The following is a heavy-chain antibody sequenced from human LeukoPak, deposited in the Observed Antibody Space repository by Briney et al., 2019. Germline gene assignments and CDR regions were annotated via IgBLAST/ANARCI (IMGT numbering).Heavy chain of an antibody. V-gene: IGHV1-2*02. D-gene: IGHD6-13*01. CDR2: INPNSGGT. CDR3: ARDSSSWYYFDY. Sequence: ASVKVSCKASGYTFTGYYMHRVRQAPGQGLEWMGWINPNSGGTNYAQEFQGRVTMTRDTSISTAYMELSRLRSDDTAVYYCARDSSSWYYFDYWGQGTLVTVSS. CDR1: GYTFTGYY. J-gene: IGHJ4*02.